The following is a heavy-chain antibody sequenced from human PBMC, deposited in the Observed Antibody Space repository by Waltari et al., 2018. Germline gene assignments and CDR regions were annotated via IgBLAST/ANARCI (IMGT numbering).Heavy chain of an antibody. CDR3: ARDGGRYYFDY. J-gene: IGHJ4*02. V-gene: IGHV4-61*02. CDR1: GGSISSGSYY. Sequence: QVQLQESGPGLVKPSQTLSLTCTVSGGSISSGSYYWSWIRQPAGKGLEWIGRIYTSGSTNYNPSLKSRVTISVDTSKNQFSLKLSSVTAADTAVYYCARDGGRYYFDYWGQGTLVTVSS. D-gene: IGHD2-15*01. CDR2: IYTSGST.